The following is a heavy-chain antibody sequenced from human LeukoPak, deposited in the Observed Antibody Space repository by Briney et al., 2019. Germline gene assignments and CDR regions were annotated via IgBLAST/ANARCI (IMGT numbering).Heavy chain of an antibody. V-gene: IGHV5-51*01. CDR2: IYPGDSDT. D-gene: IGHD6-13*01. CDR3: AKGGSSSWSNFDY. J-gene: IGHJ4*02. CDR1: GYSFTSYW. Sequence: GESLKISCKGSGYSFTSYWIGWVRQMPGKGLEWMGIIYPGDSDTRYSPSFQGQVTISADKSISTAYPQWSSLKASDTAMYCCAKGGSSSWSNFDYWGQGTLVTVSS.